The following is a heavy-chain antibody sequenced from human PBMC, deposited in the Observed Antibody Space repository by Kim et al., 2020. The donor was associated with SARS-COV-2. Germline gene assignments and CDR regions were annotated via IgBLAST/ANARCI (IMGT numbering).Heavy chain of an antibody. J-gene: IGHJ4*02. CDR3: ARPHSGVTRSGSFDY. Sequence: GGSLRLSCAASGFTFSSYGMHWVRQAPGKGLEWVAVIWYDGSNKYYADSVKGRFTISRDNSKNTLYLQMNSLRAEDTAVYYCARPHSGVTRSGSFDYWGQGTLVTVSS. CDR2: IWYDGSNK. V-gene: IGHV3-33*01. D-gene: IGHD4-17*01. CDR1: GFTFSSYG.